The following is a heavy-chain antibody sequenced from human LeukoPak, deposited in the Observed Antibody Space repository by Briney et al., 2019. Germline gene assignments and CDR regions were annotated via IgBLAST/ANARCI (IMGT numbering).Heavy chain of an antibody. V-gene: IGHV1-69*06. D-gene: IGHD3-10*01. J-gene: IGHJ6*04. Sequence: SVKVSCKASGYTFSSYSIRWVRQAPGQGLEWMGGIIPIFGTANYAQKFQGRVTITGDKSTRTAYMELSSLRSEDTAVYYCAREDGSGSRLGYMAVWGKGTTVTVHS. CDR2: IIPIFGTA. CDR1: GYTFSSYS. CDR3: AREDGSGSRLGYMAV.